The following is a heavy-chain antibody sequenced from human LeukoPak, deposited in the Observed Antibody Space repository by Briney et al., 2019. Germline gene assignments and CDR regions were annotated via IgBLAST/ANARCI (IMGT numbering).Heavy chain of an antibody. D-gene: IGHD3-10*01. CDR3: AREVEYYGSGSYWGVFDY. CDR2: IIPIFTTA. Sequence: SVEVSCKASGGTFSSYAFSWVRQAPGQGLEWMGGIIPIFTTANYAQKFQGRVTITADESTSTVYMELSRLRSEDTAVYYCAREVEYYGSGSYWGVFDYWGQGTLVTVSS. CDR1: GGTFSSYA. J-gene: IGHJ4*02. V-gene: IGHV1-69*13.